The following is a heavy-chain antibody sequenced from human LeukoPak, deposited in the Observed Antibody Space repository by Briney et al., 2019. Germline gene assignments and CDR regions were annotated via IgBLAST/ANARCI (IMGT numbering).Heavy chain of an antibody. D-gene: IGHD2/OR15-2a*01. V-gene: IGHV3-53*01. CDR2: IYSNNTT. CDR1: GFTVSSNY. J-gene: IGHJ5*02. Sequence: GGSLRLSCAASGFTVSSNYMTWVRQAPGKGLEWVSVIYSNNTTFYADSVKGRFTISRDKSKNTLYLQMNSLRAEDTAVYYCARDPRNKGLDPWGQGTLVTVSS. CDR3: ARDPRNKGLDP.